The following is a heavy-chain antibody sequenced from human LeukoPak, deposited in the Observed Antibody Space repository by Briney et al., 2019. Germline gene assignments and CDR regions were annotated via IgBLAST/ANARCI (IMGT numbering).Heavy chain of an antibody. Sequence: ASGKVSCKASGYTFTSYGISWVRQAPGQGLEWMGWISAYNGNTNYAQKLQGRVTMTTDTSTSTAYMELRSLRADDTAVYYCARVSYQLSAFDIWGQGTMVTVSS. CDR2: ISAYNGNT. V-gene: IGHV1-18*01. D-gene: IGHD2-2*01. CDR3: ARVSYQLSAFDI. CDR1: GYTFTSYG. J-gene: IGHJ3*02.